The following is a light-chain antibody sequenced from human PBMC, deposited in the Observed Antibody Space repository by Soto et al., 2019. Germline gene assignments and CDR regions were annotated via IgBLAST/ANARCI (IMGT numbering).Light chain of an antibody. CDR1: SSDIGSYNY. CDR3: CSYAGNYTSV. CDR2: DVN. J-gene: IGLJ3*02. Sequence: QSVLTQPRSVSGSPGQSVTISCTGTSSDIGSYNYVSWYQQHPGKAPKFMIYDVNKRPSGVPDRFSGSKSGNTASLTISGLQAEDEANYYCCSYAGNYTSVFGGGTKVTVL. V-gene: IGLV2-11*01.